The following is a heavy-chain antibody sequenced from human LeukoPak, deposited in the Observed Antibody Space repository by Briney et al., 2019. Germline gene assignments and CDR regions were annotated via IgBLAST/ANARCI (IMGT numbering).Heavy chain of an antibody. Sequence: GESLRLSCAATGFSFSTYAMSWVRQAPGKGLEWVSSVSGPGATTWYAESVKGRFTISRDNSKSTLFVQLNSLRADDTAVYYCTKDHRSCVCASCLLHDDWGQGILVTVSS. CDR2: VSGPGATT. CDR3: TKDHRSCVCASCLLHDD. V-gene: IGHV3-23*01. J-gene: IGHJ4*02. CDR1: GFSFSTYA. D-gene: IGHD2-2*01.